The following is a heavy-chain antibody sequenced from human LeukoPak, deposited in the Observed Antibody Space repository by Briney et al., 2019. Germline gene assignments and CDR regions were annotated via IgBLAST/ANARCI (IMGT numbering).Heavy chain of an antibody. Sequence: GESLKISCKGPGYSFTSYWIGWVRQMPGKGLEWIGVIYPGDSDTRYSPSFQAQVTISADKSMSNAYLEWSSVKASDTAMYYCARVPLTGTYWFDPWGQGTLVTVSS. CDR2: IYPGDSDT. V-gene: IGHV5-51*01. CDR3: ARVPLTGTYWFDP. J-gene: IGHJ5*02. D-gene: IGHD1-20*01. CDR1: GYSFTSYW.